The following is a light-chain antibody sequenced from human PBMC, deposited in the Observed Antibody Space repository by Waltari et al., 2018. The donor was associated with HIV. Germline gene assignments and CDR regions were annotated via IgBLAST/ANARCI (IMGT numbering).Light chain of an antibody. CDR1: SSKIGANY. V-gene: IGLV1-51*01. CDR2: DNN. CDR3: GTWDTSLGASFV. J-gene: IGLJ1*01. Sequence: QSVLTQPPSVSAAPGQKVTISCSGRSSKIGANYVPWYQQFPGAAPTLLIYDNNKRASGLPDRFSGSKSGTSATLGITGLQTGDEADYYCGTWDTSLGASFVFGTGTKVSVL.